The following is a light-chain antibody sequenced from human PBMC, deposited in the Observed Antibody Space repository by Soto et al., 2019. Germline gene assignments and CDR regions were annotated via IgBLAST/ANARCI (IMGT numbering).Light chain of an antibody. CDR3: QTWVSGIEV. J-gene: IGLJ2*01. V-gene: IGLV4-69*01. CDR2: LNSDGSH. Sequence: QPVLTQSPSASASLGASVKLTCTLSSGHSSYAIAWHRQQPEKGPRYLMKLNSDGSHSKGDGIPDGFSGSSSGAERYLTISSLQSEDEADYYCQTWVSGIEVFGGGTKLTVL. CDR1: SGHSSYA.